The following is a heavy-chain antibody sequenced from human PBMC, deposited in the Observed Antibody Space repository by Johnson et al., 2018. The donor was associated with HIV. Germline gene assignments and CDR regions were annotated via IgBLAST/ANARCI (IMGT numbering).Heavy chain of an antibody. CDR1: GFTFSSYA. Sequence: EQLVESGGGVVQPGRSLRLSCAASGFTFSSYAMHWVRQAPGKGLEWVSAISGSGGSTYYADSVKGRFTISRDNAKNSLYLQMNSLRAEDTAVYYCARGHWSFDIWGQGTMVTVSS. J-gene: IGHJ3*02. D-gene: IGHD2-8*02. V-gene: IGHV3-23*04. CDR2: ISGSGGST. CDR3: ARGHWSFDI.